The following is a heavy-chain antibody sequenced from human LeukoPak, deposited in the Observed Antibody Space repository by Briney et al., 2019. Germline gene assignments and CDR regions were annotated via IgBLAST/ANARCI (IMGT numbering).Heavy chain of an antibody. CDR2: IKQDGSEK. Sequence: GRSLRLSCAASGFTFSSYWMSWVRQAPGKGLEWVANIKQDGSEKYYVDSVKGRFTISRDNAKNSLYLQMNSLRAEDTAVYYCASDESAAGDAFDIWGQGTMVTVSS. V-gene: IGHV3-7*01. CDR1: GFTFSSYW. D-gene: IGHD6-13*01. J-gene: IGHJ3*02. CDR3: ASDESAAGDAFDI.